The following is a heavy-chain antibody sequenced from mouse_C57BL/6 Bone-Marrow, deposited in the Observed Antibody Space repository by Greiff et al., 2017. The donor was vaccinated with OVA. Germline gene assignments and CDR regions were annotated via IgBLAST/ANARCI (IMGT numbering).Heavy chain of an antibody. D-gene: IGHD2-2*01. CDR1: GYTFTSYW. J-gene: IGHJ2*01. CDR3: AREWLMDFDY. CDR2: IHPNSGST. V-gene: IGHV1-64*01. Sequence: QVQLQQSGAELVKPGASVKLSCKASGYTFTSYWMHWVKQRPGQGLEWIGMIHPNSGSTNYNEKFKSKATLTVDKSSSTAYMQLSSLTSDDSAVYYCAREWLMDFDYWGQGTTLTVSS.